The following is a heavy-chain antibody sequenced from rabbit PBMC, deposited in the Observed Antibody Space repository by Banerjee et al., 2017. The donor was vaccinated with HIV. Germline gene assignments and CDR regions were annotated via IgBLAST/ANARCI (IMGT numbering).Heavy chain of an antibody. D-gene: IGHD6-1*01. V-gene: IGHV1S40*01. J-gene: IGHJ2*01. CDR3: ARAYTDYGGYGYGAFDP. CDR2: INVDSTGIT. CDR1: GFSFSSYG. Sequence: QSLEESGGGLVTPGASLTLTCTASGFSFSSYGISWVRQAPGKGLEWIASINVDSTGITYYASWAEGRFTISKTSSTTVTLQMTSLTAADTATYFCARAYTDYGGYGYGAFDPWGQGTLVTVS.